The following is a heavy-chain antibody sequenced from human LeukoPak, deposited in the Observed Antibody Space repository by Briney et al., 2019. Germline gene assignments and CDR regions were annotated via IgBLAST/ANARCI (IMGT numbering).Heavy chain of an antibody. CDR3: ARGVLGSYLWVYYMDV. D-gene: IGHD1-26*01. J-gene: IGHJ6*03. CDR2: IKQDGSEK. Sequence: GGSLRLSCAASGFTFSSYWMSWVRQAPGKGLEWVANIKQDGSEKYYVDSVKGRFTISRDNAKNSLYLQMNSLRAEDTAVYYCARGVLGSYLWVYYMDVWGKGTTVTVSS. CDR1: GFTFSSYW. V-gene: IGHV3-7*01.